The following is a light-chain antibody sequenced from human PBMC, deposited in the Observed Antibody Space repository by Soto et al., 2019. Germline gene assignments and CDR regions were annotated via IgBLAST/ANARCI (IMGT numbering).Light chain of an antibody. J-gene: IGLJ2*01. CDR2: YDD. CDR3: AAWDDSLNGPV. Sequence: QSVLTQPPSVSEAPRQRVTISCSGSSSNIGNNAVNWYQQLPGKAPKLLIYYDDLLPSGVSDRFSGSKSGTSASLAISGLQSAYEADYYCAAWDDSLNGPVFGGGTKLTVL. V-gene: IGLV1-36*01. CDR1: SSNIGNNA.